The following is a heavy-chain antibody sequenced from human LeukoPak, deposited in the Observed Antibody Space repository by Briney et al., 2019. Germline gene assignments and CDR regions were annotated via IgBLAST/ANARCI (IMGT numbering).Heavy chain of an antibody. D-gene: IGHD1-26*01. Sequence: PSETLSLTCTVSGGSISSHYWSWIRQPAGKGLEWIGRIYTTGSTNYNPSLRSRVTMSVDPSKNQFSLKLSSVTAADTAVYYCARDRPADSGSTWDRLGDWGQGTLVTVSS. CDR1: GGSISSHY. CDR2: IYTTGST. J-gene: IGHJ4*02. V-gene: IGHV4-4*07. CDR3: ARDRPADSGSTWDRLGD.